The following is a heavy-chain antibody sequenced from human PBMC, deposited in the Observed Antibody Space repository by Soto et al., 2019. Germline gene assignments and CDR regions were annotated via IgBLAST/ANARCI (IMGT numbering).Heavy chain of an antibody. Sequence: QVPLVQSGAEVKKPGASVKVSCKASGYTFTSYGISWVRQALGQGVEWMGWISANNGNTNYAQKFQGRVIMTTDTFTSTAYMELRSLRSDDTAVYYCARRSESYAGLDYWGQGTLVTVSS. CDR1: GYTFTSYG. J-gene: IGHJ4*02. CDR2: ISANNGNT. D-gene: IGHD1-26*01. V-gene: IGHV1-18*01. CDR3: ARRSESYAGLDY.